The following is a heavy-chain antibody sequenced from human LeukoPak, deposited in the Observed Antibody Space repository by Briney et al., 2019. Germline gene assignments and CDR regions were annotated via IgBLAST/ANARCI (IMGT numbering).Heavy chain of an antibody. V-gene: IGHV4-39*01. Sequence: SETLSLTCTVSGGSISSSGSYWGWIRQPPGKGLEWIASMYYGGSTYYNLSLRSRVTISEDRSKNQFSLKLSSVTAADTAMYYCARHGYSFDYWGQGTLVTVSA. CDR1: GGSISSSGSY. J-gene: IGHJ4*02. CDR3: ARHGYSFDY. CDR2: MYYGGST. D-gene: IGHD3-22*01.